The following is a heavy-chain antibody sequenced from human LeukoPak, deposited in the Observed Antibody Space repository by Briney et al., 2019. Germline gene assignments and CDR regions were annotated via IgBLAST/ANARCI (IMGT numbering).Heavy chain of an antibody. Sequence: GGSLRLSCAASGFTLSSYAMRWVRQAPGKGREWVSAISGSGGSTYYADSVKGRFTISRDNSKNTLYLQMNSLRAEDTAVYYCAWGERWLQLSPFDYWGQGTLVTVSS. J-gene: IGHJ4*02. D-gene: IGHD5-24*01. CDR2: ISGSGGST. CDR1: GFTLSSYA. V-gene: IGHV3-23*01. CDR3: AWGERWLQLSPFDY.